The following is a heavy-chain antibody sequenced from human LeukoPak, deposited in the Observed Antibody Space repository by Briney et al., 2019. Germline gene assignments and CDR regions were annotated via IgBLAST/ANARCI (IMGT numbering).Heavy chain of an antibody. J-gene: IGHJ4*02. CDR2: ITNSGGDT. CDR1: GFTFSCYA. D-gene: IGHD6-6*01. V-gene: IGHV3-23*01. CDR3: AKGSSSSRPYYFDY. Sequence: RGGSLRLSCAASGFTFSCYAMSWVRQAPGKGLEWVSAITNSGGDTYHADSVKGRFTISRDNSKNTLYLQMNSLRVEDTAVYYCAKGSSSSRPYYFDYWGQGTLVTVSS.